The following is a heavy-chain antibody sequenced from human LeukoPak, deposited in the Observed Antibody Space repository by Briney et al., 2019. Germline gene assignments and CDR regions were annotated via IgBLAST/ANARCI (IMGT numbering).Heavy chain of an antibody. CDR2: ISSSSSYI. CDR3: ARGGAGDYFDY. D-gene: IGHD3-10*01. CDR1: GFTFSSYG. Sequence: GGSLRLSCAASGFTFSSYGMHWVRQAPGKGLEWVSSISSSSSYIYYADSVKGRFTISRDNAKNSLYLQMNSLRAEDTAVYYCARGGAGDYFDYWGQGTLVTVSS. V-gene: IGHV3-21*01. J-gene: IGHJ4*02.